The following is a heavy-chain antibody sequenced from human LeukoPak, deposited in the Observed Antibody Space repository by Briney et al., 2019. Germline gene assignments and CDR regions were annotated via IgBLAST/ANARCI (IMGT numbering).Heavy chain of an antibody. J-gene: IGHJ4*02. D-gene: IGHD2-15*01. CDR3: AKLYCSGSSCYSIDH. V-gene: IGHV3-23*01. Sequence: PGGSLRLSCAASGFTVSSYAMSWVRQAPGKGLEWVSSITSSGAATYYADSVKGRFTLSRDISRNTLYLQMNSLRAEDTAVYYCAKLYCSGSSCYSIDHWGQGTLVTVSP. CDR1: GFTVSSYA. CDR2: ITSSGAAT.